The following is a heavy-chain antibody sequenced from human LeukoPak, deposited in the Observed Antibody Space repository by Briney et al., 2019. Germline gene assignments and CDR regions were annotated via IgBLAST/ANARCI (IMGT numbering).Heavy chain of an antibody. D-gene: IGHD1-26*01. V-gene: IGHV3-30*18. J-gene: IGHJ4*02. CDR2: ISYDGSNK. CDR3: AKGLLTSIVGADFDY. CDR1: GFTFSSYG. Sequence: GGSLRLSCAASGFTFSSYGMHWVRQAPGKGLEWVAVISYDGSNKYYADSVTGRFTISRDNSKNTLYLQMNSLRAEDTAVYYCAKGLLTSIVGADFDYWGQGTLVTVSS.